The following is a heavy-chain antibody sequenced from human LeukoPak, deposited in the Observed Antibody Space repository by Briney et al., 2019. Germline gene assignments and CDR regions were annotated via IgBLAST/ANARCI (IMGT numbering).Heavy chain of an antibody. CDR1: GGSFSGYY. D-gene: IGHD2-2*01. J-gene: IGHJ3*02. Sequence: SETLSLTCAVYGGSFSGYYWSWIRQPPGKGLEWIGEINHSGSTNYNPSLKSRVTISVDTSKNQFSLKLSSVTAADTAVYYCARRELCSSTSCYAFDIWGQGTMVTVSS. CDR3: ARRELCSSTSCYAFDI. CDR2: INHSGST. V-gene: IGHV4-34*01.